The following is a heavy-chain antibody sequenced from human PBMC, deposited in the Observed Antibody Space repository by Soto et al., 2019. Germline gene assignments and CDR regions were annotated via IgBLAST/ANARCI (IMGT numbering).Heavy chain of an antibody. V-gene: IGHV4-61*01. Sequence: SETLSLTCTVSGGSVNSGSYYWNWIRQAPGKGLEWVGFIFYSGHTNYSPSLRSRATISLDTSQNQFSLMLNSVTAADTAVYYWARRLAGSPRFFDVWGQGLMVTRLL. CDR2: IFYSGHT. CDR1: GGSVNSGSYY. J-gene: IGHJ3*01. D-gene: IGHD1-1*01. CDR3: ARRLAGSPRFFDV.